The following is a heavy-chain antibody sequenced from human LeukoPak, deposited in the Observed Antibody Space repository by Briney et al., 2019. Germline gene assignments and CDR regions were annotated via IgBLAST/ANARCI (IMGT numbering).Heavy chain of an antibody. V-gene: IGHV3-43D*03. CDR2: ISWDGGST. J-gene: IGHJ4*02. CDR1: GFTFDDYA. CDR3: AKDIRGSTSWYGLDY. Sequence: GGSLRLSCAASGFTFDDYAMHWVRHAPGKGLEWVSLISWDGGSTYYADSVKGRFTISRDNSKNSLYLQMNSLRAEDTALYYCAKDIRGSTSWYGLDYWGQGTLVTVSS. D-gene: IGHD6-13*01.